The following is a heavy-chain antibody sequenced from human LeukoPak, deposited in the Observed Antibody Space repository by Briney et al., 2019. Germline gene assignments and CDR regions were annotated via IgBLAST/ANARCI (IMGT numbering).Heavy chain of an antibody. D-gene: IGHD6-19*01. CDR3: TRNSGWYGLS. CDR2: IDYDGGSG. Sequence: PGGSLRLSCAASGFSFTTYWMGWVRQAPGKGLEWVSSIDYDGGSGHYADSVKGRFTISRDNSNNTLFLHLNSLRGEDTAVYYCTRNSGWYGLSWGQGTLVTVSS. CDR1: GFSFTTYW. V-gene: IGHV3-23*01. J-gene: IGHJ1*01.